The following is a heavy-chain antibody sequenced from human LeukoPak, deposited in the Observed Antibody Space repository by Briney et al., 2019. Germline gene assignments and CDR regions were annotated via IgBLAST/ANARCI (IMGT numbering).Heavy chain of an antibody. CDR1: GFTFSSYA. J-gene: IGHJ4*02. CDR3: ARRDSGDGDYV. V-gene: IGHV3-23*01. Sequence: PGGSLRLSCAASGFTFSSYAMSWVRQAPGKGLEWVSGISGSGGHTYYADSVKGRFTISRDNSKNTLYLQMNSLSAEDTAVYYCARRDSGDGDYVWGQGTLVTVSS. CDR2: ISGSGGHT. D-gene: IGHD4-17*01.